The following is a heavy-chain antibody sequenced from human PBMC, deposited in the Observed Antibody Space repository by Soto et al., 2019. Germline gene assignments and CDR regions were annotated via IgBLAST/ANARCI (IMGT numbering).Heavy chain of an antibody. J-gene: IGHJ4*02. D-gene: IGHD5-18*01. CDR1: GSSISSGGYS. CDR2: IYHSGST. V-gene: IGHV4-30-2*01. Sequence: SETLSLTCAVSGSSISSGGYSWSWIRQPPGKGLEWIGYIYHSGSTYYNPSLKSRVTISVDRSKNQFSLKLSSVTAADTAVYYCARAGYGYMLFDYWGQGTLVTVSS. CDR3: ARAGYGYMLFDY.